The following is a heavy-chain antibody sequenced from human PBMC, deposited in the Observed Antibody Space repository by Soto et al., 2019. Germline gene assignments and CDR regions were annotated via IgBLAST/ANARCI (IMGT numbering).Heavy chain of an antibody. Sequence: QVQLVESGGGVVQPGRSLRLSCAASGFTFSSYGMHWVRQAPGKGLEWVAVISYDGSNKYYADSVKGRFTISRDNSKNTLYLQMNSLRAEDTAVYYCAKDEEQWLDYPSYYYYGMDVWGQGTTVTVSS. CDR2: ISYDGSNK. J-gene: IGHJ6*02. V-gene: IGHV3-30*18. CDR3: AKDEEQWLDYPSYYYYGMDV. CDR1: GFTFSSYG. D-gene: IGHD6-19*01.